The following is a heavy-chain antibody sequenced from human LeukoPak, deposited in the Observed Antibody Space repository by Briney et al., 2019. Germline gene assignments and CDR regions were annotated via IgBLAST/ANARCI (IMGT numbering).Heavy chain of an antibody. J-gene: IGHJ6*02. Sequence: TSETLSLTCTVSGGSISSYYWSWIRQPPGKGLEWIGYIYYSGSTNYNPSLKSRVTISVDTSKNRFSLKLSSVTAADTAVYYCARADSYGLYGMDVWGQGTTVTVSS. CDR2: IYYSGST. CDR1: GGSISSYY. CDR3: ARADSYGLYGMDV. V-gene: IGHV4-59*01. D-gene: IGHD5-18*01.